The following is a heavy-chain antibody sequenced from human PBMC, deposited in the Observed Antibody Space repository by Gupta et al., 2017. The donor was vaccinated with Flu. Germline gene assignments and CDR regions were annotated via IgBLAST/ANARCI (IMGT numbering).Heavy chain of an antibody. CDR1: GFTFSTYA. J-gene: IGHJ4*02. Sequence: EVQLLESGGGLVQPGGSLRLSCAASGFTFSTYAMTWVRQAPGKGLEWVSGISGGGDSTYYADSVKGRFTISRDNSRNTVDLQMSSLRVEDTAVYYCAKDACGNYCSFEYWGQGVLVIVSS. CDR2: ISGGGDST. D-gene: IGHD1-26*01. CDR3: AKDACGNYCSFEY. V-gene: IGHV3-23*01.